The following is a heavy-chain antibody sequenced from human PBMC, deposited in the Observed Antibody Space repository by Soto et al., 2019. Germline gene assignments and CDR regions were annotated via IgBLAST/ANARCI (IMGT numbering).Heavy chain of an antibody. CDR1: GFTFSGSA. CDR2: IRSKANSYAT. Sequence: GGSLRLSCAASGFTFSGSAMHWVRQASGKGLEWVGRIRSKANSYATAYDASVKGRFTISRDDSKKKAYLQMNSLKTEDTAVYYCTTLTGTTLVYYYYGMDVWGQGTTVTVSS. V-gene: IGHV3-73*01. D-gene: IGHD1-7*01. CDR3: TTLTGTTLVYYYYGMDV. J-gene: IGHJ6*02.